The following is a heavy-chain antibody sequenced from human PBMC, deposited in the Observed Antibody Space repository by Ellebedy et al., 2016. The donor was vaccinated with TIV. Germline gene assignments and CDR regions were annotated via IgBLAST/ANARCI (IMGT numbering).Heavy chain of an antibody. J-gene: IGHJ4*02. CDR2: IGSSSTHT. V-gene: IGHV3-11*06. Sequence: PGGSLRLSCATSGFTFSDYYMNWIRQAPGKGLEWVSYIGSSSTHTNYADSVKGRFTISGDNAKNSLYLQMNSLRAEDTAVYYCAREVWYPASWGQGTLVTVSS. CDR1: GFTFSDYY. CDR3: AREVWYPAS. D-gene: IGHD6-13*01.